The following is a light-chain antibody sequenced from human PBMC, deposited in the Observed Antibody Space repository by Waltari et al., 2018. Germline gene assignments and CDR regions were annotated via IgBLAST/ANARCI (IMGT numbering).Light chain of an antibody. V-gene: IGKV3-15*01. CDR3: QQYNTWRT. J-gene: IGKJ1*01. CDR1: QSVSTN. CDR2: GAS. Sequence: EIVMTQSPVTLSVSPGERATLSCRASQSVSTNLAWYQQKPGQAPRLLIYGASTRALGIPARFSGSGSGTEFTLTISRMQSEDFAVHYCQQYNTWRTFGQGTKVEIK.